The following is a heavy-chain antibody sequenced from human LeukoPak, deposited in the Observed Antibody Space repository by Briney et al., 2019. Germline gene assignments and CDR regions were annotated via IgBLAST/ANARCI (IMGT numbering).Heavy chain of an antibody. CDR2: ITSHGDST. CDR1: GFTFSTYA. J-gene: IGHJ4*02. Sequence: GGSLRLSCLASGFTFSTYAVHWVRQAPGKGLEYVSAITSHGDSTYYADSVKGRFTISRDNSKNTLYLQMSSLRAEDTAVYYCVKDQGYGTYGYDYWGQGTLVTVSS. CDR3: VKDQGYGTYGYDY. D-gene: IGHD5-18*01. V-gene: IGHV3-64D*09.